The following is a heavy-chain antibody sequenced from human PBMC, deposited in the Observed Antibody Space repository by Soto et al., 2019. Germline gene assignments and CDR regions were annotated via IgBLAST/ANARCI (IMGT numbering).Heavy chain of an antibody. CDR1: GFTFSGSA. CDR3: TSPGIAAAGDGSDY. CDR2: IRSKANSYAT. D-gene: IGHD6-13*01. J-gene: IGHJ4*02. V-gene: IGHV3-73*01. Sequence: GGSLRLSCAASGFTFSGSAMHWVRQASGKGLEWVGRIRSKANSYATAYAASVKGRFTISRDDSKNTAYLQMNSLKTEDTAVYYCTSPGIAAAGDGSDYWGQGTLVTVSS.